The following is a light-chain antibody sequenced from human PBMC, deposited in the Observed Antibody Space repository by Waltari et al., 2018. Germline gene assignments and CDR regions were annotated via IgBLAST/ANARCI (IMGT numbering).Light chain of an antibody. CDR1: QSLLHSNGNTY. V-gene: IGKV2-28*01. CDR3: MQALLTPWT. Sequence: DIVLTQSPLSLPVTPGEPASISCRSSQSLLHSNGNTYLDWYLQKPGQSPQLLIYLSFNRASGGPDRFSGSGSGTDFTLKISRVEAEDVGVYYCMQALLTPWTFGQGTRVEIK. J-gene: IGKJ1*01. CDR2: LSF.